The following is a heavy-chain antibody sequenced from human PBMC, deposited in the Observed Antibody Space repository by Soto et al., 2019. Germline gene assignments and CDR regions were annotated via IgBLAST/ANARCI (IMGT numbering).Heavy chain of an antibody. D-gene: IGHD2-2*01. CDR2: IYYSGST. CDR3: ARIVLVPAAIWFDP. J-gene: IGHJ5*02. Sequence: PSETLSLTCTVSGGSISSGDYYWSWIRQPPGKGLEWIGYIYYSGSTYYNPSLKSRVTISVDTSKNQFSLKLSSVTAADTAVYYCARIVLVPAAIWFDPWGQGTLVTVSS. V-gene: IGHV4-30-4*01. CDR1: GGSISSGDYY.